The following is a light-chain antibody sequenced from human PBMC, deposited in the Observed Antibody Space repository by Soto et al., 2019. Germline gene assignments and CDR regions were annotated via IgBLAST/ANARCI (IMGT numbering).Light chain of an antibody. CDR2: DVS. CDR3: SSYTSTNSWV. Sequence: QSALTQSASVSGSPAQSITISCTGTSSDVGGYNYVSWYQQHAGKAPKLIIYDVSNRPSGVSTRFSGSKSGNTASLTISGLQAEDEADYSCSSYTSTNSWVFGGGTKLTVL. V-gene: IGLV2-14*01. CDR1: SSDVGGYNY. J-gene: IGLJ3*02.